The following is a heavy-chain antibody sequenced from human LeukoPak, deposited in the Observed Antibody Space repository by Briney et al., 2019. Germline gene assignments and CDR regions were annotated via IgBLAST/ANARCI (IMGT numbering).Heavy chain of an antibody. V-gene: IGHV3-73*01. CDR3: TRQRHDFWSGYHFDY. Sequence: GGSLRLSCAASGFTFSGSAMPWVRQASGKGLEWVGRIRSKANSYATAYAASVKGRFTISRDDSKNTAYLQMNSLKTEDTAVYYCTRQRHDFWSGYHFDYWGQGTLVTVSS. J-gene: IGHJ4*02. CDR1: GFTFSGSA. CDR2: IRSKANSYAT. D-gene: IGHD3-3*01.